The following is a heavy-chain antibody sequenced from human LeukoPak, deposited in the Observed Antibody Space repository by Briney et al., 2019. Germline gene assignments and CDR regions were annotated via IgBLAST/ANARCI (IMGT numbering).Heavy chain of an antibody. J-gene: IGHJ1*01. Sequence: KPSETLSLTCTVSGGSISSSSYYWGWIRQPPGKGLEWIGSIYYSGSTYYNPSLKSRVTISVDTSKNQFSLKLSSVTAADTAVYYCARSPTGHIVVVPAADGSSWGQGTLVTVSS. V-gene: IGHV4-39*01. CDR3: ARSPTGHIVVVPAADGSS. CDR1: GGSISSSSYY. D-gene: IGHD2-2*01. CDR2: IYYSGST.